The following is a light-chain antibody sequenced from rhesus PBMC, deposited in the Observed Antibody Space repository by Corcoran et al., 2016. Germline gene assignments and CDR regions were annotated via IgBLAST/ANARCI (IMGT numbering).Light chain of an antibody. Sequence: DIQLTQSPSSLSASVGDRVTITCRASQDISSYLAWYQQKPGKAPNLLIYDASNLQSGVPSRFSGSGSWTIFTLTISSLQPEDFAVYYCQQRNGYPYSFGRGTKVEIK. CDR3: QQRNGYPYS. CDR2: DAS. CDR1: QDISSY. V-gene: IGKV1-38*01. J-gene: IGKJ2*01.